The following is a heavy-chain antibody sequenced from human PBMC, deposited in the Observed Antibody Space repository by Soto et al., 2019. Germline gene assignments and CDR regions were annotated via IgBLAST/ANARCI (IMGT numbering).Heavy chain of an antibody. D-gene: IGHD3-22*01. CDR1: GGTFSSYA. V-gene: IGHV1-69*01. Sequence: QVQLVQSGAEVKKPGSSVKVSCKASGGTFSSYAISWVRQAPGQGLEWMGGIIPIFGTANYAQKFQGRVTITADESTSTAYMELSSLRSEDTAVYYCARVIARHYYDSQKVLSGMDVWGQGTTVTVSS. CDR2: IIPIFGTA. J-gene: IGHJ6*02. CDR3: ARVIARHYYDSQKVLSGMDV.